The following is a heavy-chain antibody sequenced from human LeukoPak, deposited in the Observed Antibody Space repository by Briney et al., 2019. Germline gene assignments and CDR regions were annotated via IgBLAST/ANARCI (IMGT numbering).Heavy chain of an antibody. CDR3: ACGSSTAYIDH. CDR2: IHPTGST. V-gene: IGHV4-4*09. D-gene: IGHD2-2*01. Sequence: PETLSLTCTVSGGSMSDYYWHWIRQPPGKGPEWIGYIHPTGSTNYNRSLKSRVTITVDKSNNQFSLKLSSVTAADTAVYFCACGSSTAYIDHWGQGTLVTASS. CDR1: GGSMSDYY. J-gene: IGHJ4*02.